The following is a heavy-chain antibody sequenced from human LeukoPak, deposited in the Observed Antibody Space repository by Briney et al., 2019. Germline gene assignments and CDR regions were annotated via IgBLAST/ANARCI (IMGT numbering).Heavy chain of an antibody. CDR3: ARARTIAAAGSLAY. CDR2: INPNSGGT. J-gene: IGHJ4*02. Sequence: ASVKVSCKASGYTFTGYYMHWVRQAPGQGLEWMGWINPNSGGTNYAQKFQGRVTMTRDTSISTAYMELSRLRSDDTAVYYCARARTIAAAGSLAYWGQGTLVTVSS. CDR1: GYTFTGYY. D-gene: IGHD6-13*01. V-gene: IGHV1-2*02.